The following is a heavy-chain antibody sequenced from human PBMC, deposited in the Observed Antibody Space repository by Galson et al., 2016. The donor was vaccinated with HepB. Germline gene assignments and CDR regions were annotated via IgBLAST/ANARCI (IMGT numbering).Heavy chain of an antibody. Sequence: SLRLSCAASGFTFTSFAMNWFRQAPGKGLEWVSGISGSGGNTYFADSVKGRFTISRDNSKNTVDLQMNSLRAEDTAVYYWAGSYSGRKGASDIWGQGTMVTVSS. CDR3: AGSYSGRKGASDI. V-gene: IGHV3-23*01. D-gene: IGHD1-26*01. CDR2: ISGSGGNT. CDR1: GFTFTSFA. J-gene: IGHJ3*02.